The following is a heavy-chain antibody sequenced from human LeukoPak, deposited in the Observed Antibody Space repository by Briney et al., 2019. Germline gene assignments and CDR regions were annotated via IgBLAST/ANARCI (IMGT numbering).Heavy chain of an antibody. Sequence: ASVKVSCKASGYTFTSYDINWVRQATGQGLEWMGWMNPNSGNTGYAQKFQGRVTMTRNTSISTAYMELSSLRSEDTAVYYCARDLDGIAVAGIDDAFDIWGQGTMVTVSS. D-gene: IGHD6-19*01. CDR1: GYTFTSYD. V-gene: IGHV1-8*01. J-gene: IGHJ3*02. CDR3: ARDLDGIAVAGIDDAFDI. CDR2: MNPNSGNT.